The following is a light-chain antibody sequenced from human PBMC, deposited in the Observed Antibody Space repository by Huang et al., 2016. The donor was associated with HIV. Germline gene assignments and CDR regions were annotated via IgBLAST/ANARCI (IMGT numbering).Light chain of an antibody. V-gene: IGKV4-1*01. CDR2: WAS. Sequence: DIVMTQSPDSLAVSRGERATVNCKSSQSLLYGSNNQNYLAWYQQKPGQPPKLLIYWASTREAGVPDRFSGSGSGTDFTLTISSLQAEDVAFYYCQQYFNAPITFGQGTRLEI. CDR1: QSLLYGSNNQNY. J-gene: IGKJ5*01. CDR3: QQYFNAPIT.